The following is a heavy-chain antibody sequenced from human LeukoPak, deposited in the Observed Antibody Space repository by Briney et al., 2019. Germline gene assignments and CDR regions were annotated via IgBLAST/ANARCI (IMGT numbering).Heavy chain of an antibody. CDR2: INHSGST. J-gene: IGHJ3*02. V-gene: IGHV4-61*08. Sequence: SETLSLTCTVSGGSISSGGYYWSWIRQPPGKGLEWIGYINHSGSTNYNPSLKSRVTISVDTSKNQFSLNLSSVTAADTAVYYCARETYYDRAFDIWGQGTMVTVSS. CDR1: GGSISSGGYY. D-gene: IGHD3-3*01. CDR3: ARETYYDRAFDI.